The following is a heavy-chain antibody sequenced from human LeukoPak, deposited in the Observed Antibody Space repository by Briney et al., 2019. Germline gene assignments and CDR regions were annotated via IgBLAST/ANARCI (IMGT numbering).Heavy chain of an antibody. CDR2: INPSGGST. CDR3: ARDRASTSSVSDFDY. J-gene: IGHJ4*02. Sequence: GASVKVSCKASGYTFTSYYMHWVRQAPGQGLEWMGIINPSGGSTSYAQKFQGRVTMTRDTSTSTVYMELSSLRSEDTAVYYCARDRASTSSVSDFDYWGQGTLATVSS. D-gene: IGHD2-2*01. V-gene: IGHV1-46*01. CDR1: GYTFTSYY.